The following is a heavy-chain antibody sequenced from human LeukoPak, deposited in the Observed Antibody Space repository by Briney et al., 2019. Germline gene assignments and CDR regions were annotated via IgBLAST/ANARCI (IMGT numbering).Heavy chain of an antibody. Sequence: GGSLRLSCAASGFTFNNYGMHWFRQAPGKGLEWVAVISYDGSNKYYADSVKGRFTISRDNSKNTLYLQMNSLRAEDTAVYYCARDIHGSGSYYKSRAMDVWGQGTTVTVSS. J-gene: IGHJ6*02. D-gene: IGHD3-10*01. V-gene: IGHV3-30*03. CDR2: ISYDGSNK. CDR1: GFTFNNYG. CDR3: ARDIHGSGSYYKSRAMDV.